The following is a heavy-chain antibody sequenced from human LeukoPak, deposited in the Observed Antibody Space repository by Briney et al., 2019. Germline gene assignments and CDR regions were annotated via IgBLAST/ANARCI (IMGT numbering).Heavy chain of an antibody. D-gene: IGHD2-8*01. J-gene: IGHJ4*02. CDR3: ARAGTTSPYAISFPYYFDY. Sequence: ASVKVSCKASGYSFTSYAITWVRQAPGQGLEWMGWISGSNGNTNYAQKLQGRVTMTTDTSTSTVYMELSSLRSEDTAVYYCARAGTTSPYAISFPYYFDYWGQGTLVTVSS. CDR2: ISGSNGNT. V-gene: IGHV1-18*01. CDR1: GYSFTSYA.